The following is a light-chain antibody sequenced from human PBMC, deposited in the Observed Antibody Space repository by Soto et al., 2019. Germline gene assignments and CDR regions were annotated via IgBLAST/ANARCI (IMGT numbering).Light chain of an antibody. J-gene: IGLJ1*01. CDR2: SNT. CDR3: QSYDTSLRDYV. V-gene: IGLV1-40*01. CDR1: SSNSGAYYD. Sequence: QSALTQPPSVSGAPGQRVTISCTGSSSNSGAYYDVHWYQQVPGTAPKLLIFSNTNRPSGVPDRFSGSKSGTSASLAITGLQAEDEADYYCQSYDTSLRDYVFGTGTKVTVL.